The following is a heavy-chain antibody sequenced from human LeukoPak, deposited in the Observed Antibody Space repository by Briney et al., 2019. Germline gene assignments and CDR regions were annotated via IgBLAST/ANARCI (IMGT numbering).Heavy chain of an antibody. V-gene: IGHV3-23*01. CDR1: GFTFSSYA. CDR2: ISGSGGST. Sequence: GGSLRLSCAASGFTFSSYAMSWVRQAPGKGLEWVSAISGSGGSTYYADSVKGRFTISRDNSKNSLYLQMNSLRAEDTAVYYCARGGATSSYSSWVDYYYYYMDVWGKGTTVTVSS. CDR3: ARGGATSSYSSWVDYYYYYMDV. J-gene: IGHJ6*03. D-gene: IGHD2-15*01.